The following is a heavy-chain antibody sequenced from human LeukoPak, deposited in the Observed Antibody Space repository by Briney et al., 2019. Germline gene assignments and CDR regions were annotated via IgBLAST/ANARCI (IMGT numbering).Heavy chain of an antibody. CDR2: ISYDGSNK. D-gene: IGHD3-10*01. CDR3: ARDRWFGELFHNGMDV. CDR1: GFTFSSYA. J-gene: IGHJ6*02. V-gene: IGHV3-30*04. Sequence: GGSLRLSCAASGFTFSSYAMHWVRQAPGKGLEWVAVISYDGSNKYYADSVKGRFTISRDNSKNTLYLQMNSLRAEGTAVYYCARDRWFGELFHNGMDVWGQGTTVTVSS.